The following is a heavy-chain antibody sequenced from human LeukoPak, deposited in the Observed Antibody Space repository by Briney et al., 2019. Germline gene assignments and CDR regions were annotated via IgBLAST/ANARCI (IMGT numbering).Heavy chain of an antibody. J-gene: IGHJ4*02. Sequence: ASVKVSCKASGYTFTGYYMHWVRPAPEQGLEWMGWINPNSGGTNYAQKFQGRVTMTRDMSISTAYMELSRLRSDDTAVYYCARAGKRLLLWFVGYWGQGTLVTVSS. V-gene: IGHV1-2*02. D-gene: IGHD3-10*01. CDR2: INPNSGGT. CDR3: ARAGKRLLLWFVGY. CDR1: GYTFTGYY.